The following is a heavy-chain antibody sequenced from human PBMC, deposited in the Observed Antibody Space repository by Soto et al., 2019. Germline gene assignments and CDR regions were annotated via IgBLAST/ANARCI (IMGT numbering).Heavy chain of an antibody. CDR1: GGTFSSYA. CDR2: IIPIFGTA. J-gene: IGHJ6*02. V-gene: IGHV1-69*12. Sequence: QVQLVQSGAEVKKPGSSVKVSCKASGGTFSSYAISWVRQAPGQGLEWMGGIIPIFGTANYAQKFQGRVTITADEATSTPYMVLSSLRSEDTAVYYCARLSIVPAAVLAFNYGMYVWGQGTTVTVSS. CDR3: ARLSIVPAAVLAFNYGMYV. D-gene: IGHD2-2*01.